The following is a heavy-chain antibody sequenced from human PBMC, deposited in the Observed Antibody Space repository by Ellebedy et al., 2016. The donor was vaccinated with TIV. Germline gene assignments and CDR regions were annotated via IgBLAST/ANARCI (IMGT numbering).Heavy chain of an antibody. CDR3: AREGTTVTTYGVDV. CDR1: GFTFSSYS. J-gene: IGHJ6*02. V-gene: IGHV3-48*04. CDR2: TSSTISRI. Sequence: PGESLRLSCAASGFTFSSYSMNWVRQAPGKWLEWIAYTSSTISRIYYADSVKGRFTVSGDNAKNSLFLQMNSLRAEDTALYYCAREGTTVTTYGVDVWGQGTTVTVSS. D-gene: IGHD4-17*01.